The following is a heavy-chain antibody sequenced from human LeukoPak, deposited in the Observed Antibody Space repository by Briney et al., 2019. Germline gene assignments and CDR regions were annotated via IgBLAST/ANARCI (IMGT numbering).Heavy chain of an antibody. CDR2: IYYSGST. CDR1: GGSISSSSYY. Sequence: PSETLSLTCTVSGGSISSSSYYWGWIRQPPGKGLEWIGSIYYSGSTYYNPSLKSRVTISVDTSKNQFSLKLSSVTAADTAVYYCARAWGYYYDSSEDPDAFDIWGQGTMVTVSS. V-gene: IGHV4-39*07. CDR3: ARAWGYYYDSSEDPDAFDI. J-gene: IGHJ3*02. D-gene: IGHD3-22*01.